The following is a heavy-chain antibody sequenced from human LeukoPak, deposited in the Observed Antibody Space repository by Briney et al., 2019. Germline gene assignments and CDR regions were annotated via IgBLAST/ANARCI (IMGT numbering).Heavy chain of an antibody. V-gene: IGHV4-30-4*08. D-gene: IGHD6-13*01. CDR1: GGSISSGDYY. CDR3: ARVHSSSWYYFDY. Sequence: SQTLSLTCTVSGGSISSGDYYWSWLRQPPGKGLEWIGYIYYSGSTYYNPSLTSRVTISVDTSKNQYSLKLSSVTAADTAVYYCARVHSSSWYYFDYWGQGTLVTVSS. J-gene: IGHJ4*02. CDR2: IYYSGST.